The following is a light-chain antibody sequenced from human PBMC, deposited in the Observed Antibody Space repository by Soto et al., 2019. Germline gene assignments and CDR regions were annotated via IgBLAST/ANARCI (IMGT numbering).Light chain of an antibody. J-gene: IGKJ1*01. Sequence: DIQMTQSPASLSASVVDRVTITFLASQSISRYLNWYQQKPGKAPNLLIYVASSLQSEVPSRFSGSGSGTDFTLTISSLQPEDFATYYCQQSYSTPWTFGQGTKVDIK. V-gene: IGKV1-39*01. CDR1: QSISRY. CDR3: QQSYSTPWT. CDR2: VAS.